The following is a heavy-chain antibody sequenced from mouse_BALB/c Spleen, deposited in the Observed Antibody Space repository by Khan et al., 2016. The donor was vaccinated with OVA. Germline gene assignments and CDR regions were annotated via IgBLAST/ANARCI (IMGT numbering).Heavy chain of an antibody. J-gene: IGHJ3*01. CDR1: GFSLTTYG. CDR3: ARNYDYDKGLAY. CDR2: IWSGGST. Sequence: QVQLKQSGPGLVQPSQSLSITCTVSGFSLTTYGVHWVRQSPGKGLEWLGVIWSGGSTDYNAALISRLSISKDNSKCQVFFKMNSLQANDTAIYYCARNYDYDKGLAYWGQGTLVTVSA. D-gene: IGHD2-4*01. V-gene: IGHV2-2*02.